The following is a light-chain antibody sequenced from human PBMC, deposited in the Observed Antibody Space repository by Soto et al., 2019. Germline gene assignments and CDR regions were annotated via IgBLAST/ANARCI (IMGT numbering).Light chain of an antibody. V-gene: IGKV2-28*01. Sequence: DIVMTQSPLSLPVTPGEPASISCRSSQSLLHSNGYNYLDWYLQKPGQSPKLLIYLGSNRASGVPDRFSGSGSGTDLKLKISRVEAEDVGVYYCMQALHTPSITFGQGTDWRL. CDR1: QSLLHSNGYNY. J-gene: IGKJ5*01. CDR2: LGS. CDR3: MQALHTPSIT.